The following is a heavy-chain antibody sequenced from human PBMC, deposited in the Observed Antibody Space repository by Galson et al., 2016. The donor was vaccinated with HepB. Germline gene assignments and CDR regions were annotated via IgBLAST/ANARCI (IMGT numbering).Heavy chain of an antibody. CDR1: NDSISSGAYS. J-gene: IGHJ4*02. CDR3: ARITRSAHCGGDCHYFDH. D-gene: IGHD2-21*02. V-gene: IGHV4-30-2*06. CDR2: MYQSGAI. Sequence: TLSLTCTVSNDSISSGAYSWSWIRQSPGRGLDLIGNMYQSGAIYYNPSLISRVTMSVDRSENQLFLKVTSVTAADTAVYYCARITRSAHCGGDCHYFDHWGQGILVTVSS.